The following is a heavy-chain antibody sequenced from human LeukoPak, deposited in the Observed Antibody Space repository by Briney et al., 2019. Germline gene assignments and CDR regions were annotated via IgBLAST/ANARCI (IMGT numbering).Heavy chain of an antibody. CDR2: IYYSGST. V-gene: IGHV4-59*01. Sequence: SETLSLTCTVSGDSISSYYWSWIRQPPGKGLEWIGYIYYSGSTNYNPSLKSRVTISVDTSKNQFSLKLSSVTAADTAVYYCARASYCSGGSCDYYYYMDVWGKGTTVTVSS. D-gene: IGHD2-15*01. CDR1: GDSISSYY. CDR3: ARASYCSGGSCDYYYYMDV. J-gene: IGHJ6*03.